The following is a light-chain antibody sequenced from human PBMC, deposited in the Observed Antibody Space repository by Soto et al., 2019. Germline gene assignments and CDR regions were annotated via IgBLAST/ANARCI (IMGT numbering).Light chain of an antibody. J-gene: IGKJ1*01. V-gene: IGKV1-39*01. CDR3: QQSYSTWT. Sequence: DIQMTQSPSSLSASVGDRVTITCRASQSISTFLNWYQQKPGKAPNLLIYDAYNLQRGVHSRFSGSGSGTDFNLTISSLQPEDFATYYCQQSYSTWTFGQGTKVEIK. CDR2: DAY. CDR1: QSISTF.